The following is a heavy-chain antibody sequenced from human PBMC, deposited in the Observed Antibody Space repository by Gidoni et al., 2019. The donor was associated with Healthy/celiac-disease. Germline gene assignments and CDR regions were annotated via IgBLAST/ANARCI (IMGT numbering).Heavy chain of an antibody. D-gene: IGHD4-17*01. V-gene: IGHV3-23*01. CDR1: GFTFSSYA. CDR3: AKDQTVTTGKGALPFDP. Sequence: EVQLLESGGGLVQPGGSLRVSCAASGFTFSSYAMSWVRQAPGKGLECVSAIRGSGGSTYSADSVKCRFTISRDNSKNTLYLQMNSLRAEDTAVYYCAKDQTVTTGKGALPFDPWGQGTLVTVSS. J-gene: IGHJ5*02. CDR2: IRGSGGST.